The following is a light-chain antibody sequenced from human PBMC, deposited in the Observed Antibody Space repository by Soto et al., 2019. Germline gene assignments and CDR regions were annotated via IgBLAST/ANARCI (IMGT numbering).Light chain of an antibody. CDR1: RSVSSSF. V-gene: IGKV3-20*01. CDR3: QQYGSSPPLT. Sequence: EIVLTQSPGTLSLSPGGRATLSCRASRSVSSSFLAWYQQKPGQAPRLLIYGASSRATGIPDRFSGSGSGTDFTLTISRLEPEDFAVYYCQQYGSSPPLTFGGGTNVEIK. CDR2: GAS. J-gene: IGKJ4*01.